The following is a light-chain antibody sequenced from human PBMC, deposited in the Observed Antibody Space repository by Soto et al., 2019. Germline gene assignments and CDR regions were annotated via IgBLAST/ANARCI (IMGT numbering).Light chain of an antibody. Sequence: EIVLTQSPGTLSLSPGERATLSCRASQSVRSNYLAWYQQKPGQAPSLLIYGASTRATGIPDRFSGSGSGTDFTLTITRLEPEDFAVYYCHKYGNSPGTFGQGTKLEIK. CDR2: GAS. J-gene: IGKJ2*01. CDR3: HKYGNSPGT. CDR1: QSVRSNY. V-gene: IGKV3-20*01.